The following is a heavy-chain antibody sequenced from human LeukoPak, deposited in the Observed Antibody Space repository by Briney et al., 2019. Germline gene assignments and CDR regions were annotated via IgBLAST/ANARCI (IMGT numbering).Heavy chain of an antibody. CDR3: ARVNPHLSAFDF. CDR1: GFTLSSYD. D-gene: IGHD3-16*02. J-gene: IGHJ4*02. CDR2: IGTDGDT. V-gene: IGHV3-13*04. Sequence: SGGSLRLSCAASGFTLSSYDTHWVRQATGKGLEWVSGIGTDGDTYYPGSVKGRFTSSRENAKNSLYLQMNNLRAGDTAVYYCARVNPHLSAFDFWGQGTLVTVSS.